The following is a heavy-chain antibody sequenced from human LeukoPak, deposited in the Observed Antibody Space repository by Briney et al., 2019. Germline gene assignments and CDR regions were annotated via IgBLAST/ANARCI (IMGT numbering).Heavy chain of an antibody. CDR2: MNPTSGNT. D-gene: IGHD3-10*01. CDR3: ARSGGDY. J-gene: IGHJ4*02. CDR1: GYAFTSYD. V-gene: IGHV1-8*01. Sequence: ASVKVSCKASGYAFTSYDINWVRQATGQGLEWMGWMNPTSGNTGYAQKFQGRVTMTRNTSISTAYMELTSLRFEDTAVYYCARSGGDYWGRGTLVTVSS.